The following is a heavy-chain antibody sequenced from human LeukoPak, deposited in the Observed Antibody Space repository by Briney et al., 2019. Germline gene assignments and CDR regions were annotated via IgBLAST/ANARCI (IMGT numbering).Heavy chain of an antibody. CDR1: GGSFSGYY. CDR3: ARSYDYVWGSYRRRGWFDP. V-gene: IGHV4-34*01. CDR2: INHSGST. D-gene: IGHD3-16*02. J-gene: IGHJ5*02. Sequence: SETLSLTCAVYGGSFSGYYWSWIRQPPGKGLEWIGEINHSGSTNYNPSLKSRVTISVDTSKNQFSLKLSSVTAADAAVYYCARSYDYVWGSYRRRGWFDPWGQGTLVTVSS.